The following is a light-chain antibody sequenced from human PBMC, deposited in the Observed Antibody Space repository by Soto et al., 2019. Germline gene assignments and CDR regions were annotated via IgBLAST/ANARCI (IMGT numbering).Light chain of an antibody. CDR1: QGSSSY. Sequence: IQLTQSPSSLSAYGGDRVTITCRALQGSSSYLAWYQQKPGKAHHLLIYAAYTLQSVVPSRFSGSGAGTDCTLTIYSRQPEDFANYHFQQLNSYPITFGQGTRMEIK. J-gene: IGKJ5*01. CDR3: QQLNSYPIT. CDR2: AAY. V-gene: IGKV1-9*01.